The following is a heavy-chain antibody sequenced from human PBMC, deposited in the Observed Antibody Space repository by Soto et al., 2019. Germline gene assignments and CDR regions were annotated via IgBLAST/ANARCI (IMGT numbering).Heavy chain of an antibody. CDR1: GGSFSGYY. J-gene: IGHJ4*02. D-gene: IGHD1-1*01. V-gene: IGHV4-34*01. CDR3: ARPTIPDNMMAPLEY. Sequence: SETLSLTCAVYGGSFSGYYWSWIRQPPGKGLEWIGLVYHSGSTYYNPSLKSRLTLSVDKSNNQFSLSLRSATVADTAVYFCARPTIPDNMMAPLEYWGPGILVTVSS. CDR2: VYHSGST.